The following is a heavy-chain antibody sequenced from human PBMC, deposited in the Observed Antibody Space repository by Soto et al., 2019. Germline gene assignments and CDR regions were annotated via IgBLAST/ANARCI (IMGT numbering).Heavy chain of an antibody. V-gene: IGHV3-21*01. D-gene: IGHD3-3*01. CDR2: IYSSGSYI. CDR1: GFIFSTYS. J-gene: IGHJ4*02. CDR3: ARDLKNVTIFEVGY. Sequence: GGSLRLSCAGSGFIFSTYSMNWVRQAPGKGLEWVSSIYSSGSYIYYADSVKGRFTISRDKAKNSLYLQMSSLRVEDTAVYYCARDLKNVTIFEVGYWGQGTQVTVSS.